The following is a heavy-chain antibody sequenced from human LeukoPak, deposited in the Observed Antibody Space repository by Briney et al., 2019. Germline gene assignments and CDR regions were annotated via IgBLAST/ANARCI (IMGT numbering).Heavy chain of an antibody. Sequence: SETLSLTCTVSGGSISYYHWSWIRQPPGKGPEWIGYINDSGSTNYNPSLKSRVTISVDTSKNQFSLKLSSVTAADTAVYYCARHYCTTPTSCYRFDPWGQGTLVTVST. J-gene: IGHJ5*02. D-gene: IGHD2-8*01. V-gene: IGHV4-59*08. CDR3: ARHYCTTPTSCYRFDP. CDR2: INDSGST. CDR1: GGSISYYH.